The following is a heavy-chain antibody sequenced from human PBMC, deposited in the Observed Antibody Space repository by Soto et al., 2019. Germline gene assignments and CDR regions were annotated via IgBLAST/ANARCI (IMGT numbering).Heavy chain of an antibody. CDR2: ISSSSSTI. D-gene: IGHD5-18*01. V-gene: IGHV3-48*01. J-gene: IGHJ4*02. Sequence: EVQLVESGGGLVQPGGSLRLSCAASGFTFSSYSMNWVRQAPGKGLEWFSYISSSSSTIYYADSVKGRFTISRDNAKNSLYLQMNSLRAEDTAVYYCARDSGYSYGPLDYWGQGTLVTVSS. CDR1: GFTFSSYS. CDR3: ARDSGYSYGPLDY.